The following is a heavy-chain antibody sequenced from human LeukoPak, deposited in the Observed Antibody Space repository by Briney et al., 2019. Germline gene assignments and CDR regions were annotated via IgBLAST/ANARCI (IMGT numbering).Heavy chain of an antibody. CDR1: GFTVSSNY. Sequence: SGGSLRLSCAASGFTVSSNYMSWVRQAPGKGLEWASVIYSGGSTYYADSVKGRFTISRDNSKNTLYLQMNSLRAEDTAVYYCAKSPSSWKFDDWGQGTLVTVSS. CDR2: IYSGGST. V-gene: IGHV3-53*05. D-gene: IGHD6-13*01. CDR3: AKSPSSWKFDD. J-gene: IGHJ4*02.